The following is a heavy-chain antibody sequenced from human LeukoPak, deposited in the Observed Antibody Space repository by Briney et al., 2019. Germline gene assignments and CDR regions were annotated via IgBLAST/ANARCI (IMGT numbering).Heavy chain of an antibody. Sequence: PGGSLRLSCAASGFTFSSYEMNWVRQAPGKGLEWVSYISSSGSTIYYADSVKGRFTISRDNAKNSLYLQMNSLRAEDTAVYYCERAQEGSYYSHYFDYWGQGTLVTVSS. V-gene: IGHV3-48*03. CDR2: ISSSGSTI. CDR1: GFTFSSYE. CDR3: ERAQEGSYYSHYFDY. J-gene: IGHJ4*02. D-gene: IGHD1-26*01.